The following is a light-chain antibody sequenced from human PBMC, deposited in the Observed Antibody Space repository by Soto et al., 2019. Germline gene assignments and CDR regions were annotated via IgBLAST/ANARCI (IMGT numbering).Light chain of an antibody. J-gene: IGKJ4*01. CDR3: QQYNNWLT. V-gene: IGKV3-15*01. CDR2: GAS. CDR1: QSVSSN. Sequence: EIVMTQSPATLSVSPGERATLSCRASQSVSSNLAWYQQKPAQAPRLLIYGASTRATGVPARFSGSGSGTEFTLTISSLQSEDVAVYYCQQYNNWLTFGGGTKVEIK.